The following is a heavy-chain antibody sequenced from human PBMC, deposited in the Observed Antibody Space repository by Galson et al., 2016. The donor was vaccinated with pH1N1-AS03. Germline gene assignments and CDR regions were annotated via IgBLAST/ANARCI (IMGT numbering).Heavy chain of an antibody. D-gene: IGHD6-19*01. J-gene: IGHJ4*02. V-gene: IGHV3-48*01. CDR2: ISSSGGTL. CDR3: ARDDSSGWYIDY. Sequence: SLRLSCAASGFTFSTYSMNWVRQPPGKGLEWVSYISSSGGTLYYADSVKGRFIISRDNARNSLFLHMNSLRAEATAVYYCARDDSSGWYIDYWGRGTLVTVSS. CDR1: GFTFSTYS.